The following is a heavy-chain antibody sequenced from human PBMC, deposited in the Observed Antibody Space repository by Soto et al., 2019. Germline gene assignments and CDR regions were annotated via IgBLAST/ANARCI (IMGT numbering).Heavy chain of an antibody. V-gene: IGHV1-8*01. J-gene: IGHJ6*02. CDR3: ARGQAAAGTLDYYYGMDV. D-gene: IGHD6-13*01. Sequence: QGQLVQSGAEVKKPGASVKVSCKASGYTFTSYDINWVRQATGQGLEWMGWMNPNSGNTGYAQKFQGRVTMTRNTSISTAYMELSSLRSEDTAVYYCARGQAAAGTLDYYYGMDVWGQGTTVTVSS. CDR1: GYTFTSYD. CDR2: MNPNSGNT.